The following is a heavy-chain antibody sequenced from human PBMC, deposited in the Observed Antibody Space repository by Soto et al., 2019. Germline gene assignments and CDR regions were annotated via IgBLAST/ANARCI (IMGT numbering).Heavy chain of an antibody. J-gene: IGHJ6*02. V-gene: IGHV3-53*01. CDR3: TTDFGLGLYGMDV. CDR2: IYSGGST. CDR1: GFTVSSNY. D-gene: IGHD3-3*01. Sequence: PGXSLRLSCAASGFTVSSNYMSWVRQAPWKGLEWVSVIYSGGSTYYADSVKGRFTISRDDSKNTLYLQMNSLKTEDTAVYYCTTDFGLGLYGMDVWGQGTTVTVSS.